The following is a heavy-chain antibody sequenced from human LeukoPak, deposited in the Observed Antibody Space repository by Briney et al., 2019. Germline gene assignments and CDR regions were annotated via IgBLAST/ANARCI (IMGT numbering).Heavy chain of an antibody. Sequence: SETLSLTCGVYGGSFSGYYWSWIRQPPGKGLEWIGEINHSGSTNYNPSLKSRVTISVDTSKNQFSLKLSSVTAADTAVYYCAGKLRFLGRVLDYWGQGTLVTVSS. CDR2: INHSGST. D-gene: IGHD3-3*01. CDR1: GGSFSGYY. CDR3: AGKLRFLGRVLDY. V-gene: IGHV4-34*01. J-gene: IGHJ4*02.